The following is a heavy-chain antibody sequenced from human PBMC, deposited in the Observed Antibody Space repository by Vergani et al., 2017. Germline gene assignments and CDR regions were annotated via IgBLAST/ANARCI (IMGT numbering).Heavy chain of an antibody. D-gene: IGHD3-22*01. Sequence: EVQLLESGGGLVQPGGSLRLSCAASGFTFSSYAMSWVRQAPGKGLEWVSAISGSGGSTYYADSVKGRFTISRDNSKNTLYLQMNSLTAEDTAVYYCAKPPHPLLPRQIAYFQHWGQGTLVTVSS. J-gene: IGHJ1*01. V-gene: IGHV3-23*01. CDR2: ISGSGGST. CDR1: GFTFSSYA. CDR3: AKPPHPLLPRQIAYFQH.